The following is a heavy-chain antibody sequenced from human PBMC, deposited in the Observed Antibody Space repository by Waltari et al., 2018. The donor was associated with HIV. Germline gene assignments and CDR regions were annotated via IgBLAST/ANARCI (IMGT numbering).Heavy chain of an antibody. J-gene: IGHJ3*02. CDR1: GFSLSNARMG. CDR3: ARMVSDSCSGCFDAFDI. CDR2: LFSNDEK. V-gene: IGHV2-26*01. D-gene: IGHD6-19*01. Sequence: QVTLKESGPVLVKPTETLTLTCTVSGFSLSNARMGVSWIRQPPGKALEWLAHLFSNDEKSYSTSLKSRLTISKDTSKSQVVLTMTNMDPVDTATYYCARMVSDSCSGCFDAFDIWGQGTMVTVSS.